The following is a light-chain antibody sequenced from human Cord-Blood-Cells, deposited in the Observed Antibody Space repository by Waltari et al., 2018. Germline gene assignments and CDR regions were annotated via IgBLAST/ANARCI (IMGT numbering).Light chain of an antibody. CDR3: CSYAGSSTWV. V-gene: IGLV2-23*02. J-gene: IGLJ3*02. CDR1: SSDAGRYTV. CDR2: DVS. Sequence: QSALTQPASVSGSPGQSFTISSPATSSDAGRYTVVSWYQQHPGKAPKLMIYDVSKRPSGLSNRFSGSKSGNTASLTISGLQAEDEADYYCCSYAGSSTWVFGGGTKLTVL.